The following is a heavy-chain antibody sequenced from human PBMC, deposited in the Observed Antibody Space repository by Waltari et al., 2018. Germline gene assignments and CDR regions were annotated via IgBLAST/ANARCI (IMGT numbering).Heavy chain of an antibody. Sequence: QVQLQESGPGLVKPSETLSLTCTVSGVSISSYYWGWIRQPPGKGLEWLGYIYYSGSSGRTSYSPSIKSRVTISVDTSKKQFSLNLNSMTAADTAVYYCARHGNSWLPFDYWGQGTLVTLSS. CDR2: IYYSGSSGRT. J-gene: IGHJ4*02. D-gene: IGHD5-18*01. CDR1: GVSISSYY. CDR3: ARHGNSWLPFDY. V-gene: IGHV4-59*08.